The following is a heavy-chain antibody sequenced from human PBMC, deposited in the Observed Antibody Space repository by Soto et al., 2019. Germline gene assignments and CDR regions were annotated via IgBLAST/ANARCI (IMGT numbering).Heavy chain of an antibody. CDR2: ISAYNGNT. Sequence: QVQLVQSGAEVKKPGASVKVSCKASGYTFTSYGISWVRQAPGQGLEWMGWISAYNGNTNYAHKLQGRVTMTTDTSTSTANMELRSLRSDDTAVYYCAREERSGYCSGGSCYSLSNWFDPWSQGTLVTVSS. J-gene: IGHJ5*02. CDR1: GYTFTSYG. V-gene: IGHV1-18*01. CDR3: AREERSGYCSGGSCYSLSNWFDP. D-gene: IGHD2-15*01.